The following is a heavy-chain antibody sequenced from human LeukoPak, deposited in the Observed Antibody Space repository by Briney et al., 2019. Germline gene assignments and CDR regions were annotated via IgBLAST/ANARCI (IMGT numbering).Heavy chain of an antibody. CDR3: SRVESWYDSRRYYYYYMDV. Sequence: PGGSLRLSCAASGFTFSSYWMSWVRQAPGKGLELVANIKQDGSEKYYLDSLKGRFTISRDNAKNSLYLQMNSLRAEDTAVYYCSRVESWYDSRRYYYYYMDVWGKGTTVTFSS. V-gene: IGHV3-7*01. J-gene: IGHJ6*03. D-gene: IGHD3-22*01. CDR2: IKQDGSEK. CDR1: GFTFSSYW.